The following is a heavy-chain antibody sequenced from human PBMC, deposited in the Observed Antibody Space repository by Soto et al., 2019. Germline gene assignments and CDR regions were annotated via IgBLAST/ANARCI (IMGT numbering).Heavy chain of an antibody. CDR3: ARATMVRGVPT. CDR1: GGSFSGYY. J-gene: IGHJ3*01. Sequence: SETLSLTCAVYGGSFSGYYWSWIRQPPGKGLEWIGEINHSGSTNYNPSLKSRVTISVDTSKNQFSLKLSSVTAADTAVYYCARATMVRGVPTWGQGTMVTVSS. V-gene: IGHV4-34*01. CDR2: INHSGST. D-gene: IGHD3-10*01.